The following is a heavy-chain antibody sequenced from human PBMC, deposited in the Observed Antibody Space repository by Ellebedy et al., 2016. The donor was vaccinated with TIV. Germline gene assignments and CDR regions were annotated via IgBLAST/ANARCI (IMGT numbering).Heavy chain of an antibody. V-gene: IGHV4-4*02. Sequence: GSLRLXCAVSGGSISSSNWWSWVRQPPGKGLEWIGEIYHSGSTYYNPSLKSRVTISVDRSKNQFSLKLSSVTAADTAVYYCARGCTGVRGRWYFDYWGQGTLVTVSS. D-gene: IGHD3-10*01. CDR1: GGSISSSNW. CDR2: IYHSGST. CDR3: ARGCTGVRGRWYFDY. J-gene: IGHJ4*02.